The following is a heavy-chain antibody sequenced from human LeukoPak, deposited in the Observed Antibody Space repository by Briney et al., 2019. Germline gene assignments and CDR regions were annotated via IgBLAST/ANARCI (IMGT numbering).Heavy chain of an antibody. V-gene: IGHV4-34*01. D-gene: IGHD3-3*01. CDR3: ARGNLVRVVTQYQDAFHI. J-gene: IGHJ3*02. CDR2: INHSGST. CDR1: GGSFSGYY. Sequence: NPSETLSLTCAVYGGSFSGYYWSWIRQPPGKGLEWIGEINHSGSTNYNPSLKSRVTISVDTSKNQFSLKLSSVTAADTAVYYCARGNLVRVVTQYQDAFHIWGQGTMVTVSS.